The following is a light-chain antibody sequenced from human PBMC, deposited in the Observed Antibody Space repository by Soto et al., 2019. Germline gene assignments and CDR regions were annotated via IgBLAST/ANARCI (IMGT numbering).Light chain of an antibody. CDR1: QSVSSNY. J-gene: IGKJ1*01. V-gene: IGKV3-20*01. Sequence: EIVLTQSPGTLSLSPGERATLSCRASQSVSSNYLAWYQQKPGQAPRLLIYGSSSRATGIADRFSGSGSRTDFTLTISRLEPEDFAVYYCQQYGNSPWTFGQGTKVEIK. CDR2: GSS. CDR3: QQYGNSPWT.